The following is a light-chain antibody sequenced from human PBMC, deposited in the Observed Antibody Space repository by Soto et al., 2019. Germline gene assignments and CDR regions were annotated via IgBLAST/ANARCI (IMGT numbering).Light chain of an antibody. CDR2: AAS. CDR3: LQHNGYPFT. CDR1: RGVRSD. V-gene: IGKV1-17*01. Sequence: DIQMTQSPSSLSASVGDRVTITCRASRGVRSDLVWFQQKPGKAPTRLMYAASTLQSGVPSRFSGSGSGTEFTLTISSLQPEDFATYYCLQHNGYPFTLGPGTIVDSK. J-gene: IGKJ3*01.